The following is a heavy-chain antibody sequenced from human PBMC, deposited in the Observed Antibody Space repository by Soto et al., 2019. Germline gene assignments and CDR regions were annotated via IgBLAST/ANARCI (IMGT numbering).Heavy chain of an antibody. Sequence: PTETLSPTCTVSGASISSADYYWSWIRQPPGKGLEWIGYIYYSGSTYYNPSLKNRLTLSVDTSKNQFSLKLSSVTAADTAVYNGSARQEYGGNSGLAYGGKGTLVTVP. CDR1: GASISSADYY. D-gene: IGHD2-21*02. J-gene: IGHJ4*02. V-gene: IGHV4-30-4*01. CDR3: SARQEYGGNSGLAY. CDR2: IYYSGST.